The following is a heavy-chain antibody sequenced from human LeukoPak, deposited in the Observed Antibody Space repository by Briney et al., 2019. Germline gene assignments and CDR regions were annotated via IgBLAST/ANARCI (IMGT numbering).Heavy chain of an antibody. CDR2: INTGGGT. J-gene: IGHJ4*02. Sequence: GGSVRLSCSASGFTVSSKYMSGFRQAPGKGLELSSVINTGGGTYYADSVRGRFTFSRDNSMNTLYLQMNSLRAEDTAVYYCAREAGVLPHFDQWGQGTLVTVSS. D-gene: IGHD6-19*01. V-gene: IGHV3-53*01. CDR3: AREAGVLPHFDQ. CDR1: GFTVSSKY.